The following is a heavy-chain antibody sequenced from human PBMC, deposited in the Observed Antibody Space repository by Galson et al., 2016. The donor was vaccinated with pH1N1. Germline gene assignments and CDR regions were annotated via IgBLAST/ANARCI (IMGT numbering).Heavy chain of an antibody. J-gene: IGHJ6*02. CDR2: IHYSGNT. CDR3: AREDLVVGEGWDYGLDA. CDR1: GGSIANTNY. D-gene: IGHD2-15*01. V-gene: IGHV4-31*03. Sequence: LSLTCTVSGGSIANTNYWGWIRQVPGRGLEWIGYIHYSGNTNYNPSLKSRVFISVDTSMNQFSLRLSSVTAADTAVYYCAREDLVVGEGWDYGLDAWGQGTTVTVSS.